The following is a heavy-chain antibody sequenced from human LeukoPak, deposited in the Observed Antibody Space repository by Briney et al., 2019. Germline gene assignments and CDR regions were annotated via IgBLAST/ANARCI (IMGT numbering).Heavy chain of an antibody. CDR2: FDPEDGET. D-gene: IGHD5-24*01. J-gene: IGHJ4*02. V-gene: IGHV1-24*01. Sequence: ASVKVSCKVSGYTLTELSMHWVRPAPGKGLEWMGGFDPEDGETIYAQKFQGRVTMTGDTSTDTAYMELSSLRSEDTAVYYCATLDGYNFGYWGQGTLVTVSS. CDR1: GYTLTELS. CDR3: ATLDGYNFGY.